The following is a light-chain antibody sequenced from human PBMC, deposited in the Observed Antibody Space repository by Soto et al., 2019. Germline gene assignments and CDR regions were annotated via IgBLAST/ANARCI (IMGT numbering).Light chain of an antibody. V-gene: IGLV3-21*02. J-gene: IGLJ2*01. CDR3: QVWDSSSDHVV. CDR1: NIESKS. Sequence: SYELTQPPSVSVAPGQTARITCGGNNIESKSVHWYQQRPGQAPVLVIYVDSDRPSGIPDRFSASTSGNTAALTISRVEAGDEADYYCQVWDSSSDHVVFGGGTKVTVL. CDR2: VDS.